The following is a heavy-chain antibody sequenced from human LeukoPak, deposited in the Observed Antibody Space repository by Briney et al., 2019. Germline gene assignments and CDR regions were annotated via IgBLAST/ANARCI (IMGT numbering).Heavy chain of an antibody. J-gene: IGHJ4*02. CDR1: GFTFSSYT. Sequence: PGGSLRLSCAASGFTFSSYTMNWVRQAPGKGLEWVSSFSRSGPYIYYADSVKGRFTISRDNAKNSLYLQMNSLRAEDTAVYYCARTMTMILVVKGYYHDYWGREPWSPSPQ. CDR2: FSRSGPYI. D-gene: IGHD3-22*01. CDR3: ARTMTMILVVKGYYHDY. V-gene: IGHV3-21*01.